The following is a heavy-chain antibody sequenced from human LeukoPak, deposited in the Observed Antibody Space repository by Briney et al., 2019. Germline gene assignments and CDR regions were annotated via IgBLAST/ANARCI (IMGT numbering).Heavy chain of an antibody. D-gene: IGHD5-12*01. CDR2: LNPNSGDT. J-gene: IGHJ4*02. CDR1: GYSFTGYH. CDR3: ARSHDYLDQFDY. Sequence: GASVKVSCKASGYSFTGYHLQWVRQAPGQGLDWMGWLNPNSGDTYYSQNFQGRVTVTRDTSISTAYMELRRLRSDDTAVYYCARSHDYLDQFDYWGQGTLVTVSS. V-gene: IGHV1-2*02.